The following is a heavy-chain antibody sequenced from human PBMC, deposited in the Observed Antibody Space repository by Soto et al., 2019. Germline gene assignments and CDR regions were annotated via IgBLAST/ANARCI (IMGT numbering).Heavy chain of an antibody. CDR1: GGTFSSYA. CDR2: IIPIFGTA. V-gene: IGHV1-69*06. CDR3: ARDGLRGSSNYYGMDV. J-gene: IGHJ6*02. D-gene: IGHD6-6*01. Sequence: SVKVSCKASGGTFSSYAISWVRQAPGQGLEWMGGIIPIFGTANYAQKFQGRVTNTADKSTSTAYMELSSLRSEDTAVYYCARDGLRGSSNYYGMDVWGHGTTVTVSS.